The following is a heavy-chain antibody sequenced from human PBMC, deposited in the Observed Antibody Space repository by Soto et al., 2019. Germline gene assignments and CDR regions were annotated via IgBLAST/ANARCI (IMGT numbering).Heavy chain of an antibody. CDR2: IYYSGST. V-gene: IGHV4-59*11. CDR1: GGSISSHY. D-gene: IGHD3-22*01. Sequence: QVYLQESGPGLVKPSETLSLTCTVSGGSISSHYWSWIRQPPGKGLEWIGYIYYSGSTKYKPSLKSRVTISVDTPKNQVSLKLSSVTAADTAVYYCARAYDSSSPFDQWGQGILVTVSS. J-gene: IGHJ4*02. CDR3: ARAYDSSSPFDQ.